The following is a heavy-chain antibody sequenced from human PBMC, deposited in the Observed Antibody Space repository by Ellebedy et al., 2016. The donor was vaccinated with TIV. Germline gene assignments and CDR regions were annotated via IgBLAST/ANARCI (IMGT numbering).Heavy chain of an antibody. CDR2: ISAYNGNT. CDR3: ARDFHSSGGRYYYYGMDV. CDR1: GYTFTSYG. Sequence: ASVKVSCKASGYTFTSYGISWVRQAPGQGLEWMGWISAYNGNTNYAQKLQGRVTMTTDTSTSTAYMELRSLRSDDTAVYYCARDFHSSGGRYYYYGMDVWGQGTTVAVSS. V-gene: IGHV1-18*01. J-gene: IGHJ6*02. D-gene: IGHD6-19*01.